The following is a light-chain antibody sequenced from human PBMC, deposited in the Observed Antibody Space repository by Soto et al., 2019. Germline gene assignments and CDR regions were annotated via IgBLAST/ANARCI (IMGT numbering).Light chain of an antibody. V-gene: IGKV3-11*01. CDR2: DAS. Sequence: EIVLTQSPATLPLSPGERATLSFRAGQSLNIYLAWYQQKPGQAPMLLIYDASISATGIPARFSGSGSATDFTLTISSLAPEDFAVYDCQQRYSSPLTFGGGTKVEIK. CDR3: QQRYSSPLT. CDR1: QSLNIY. J-gene: IGKJ4*01.